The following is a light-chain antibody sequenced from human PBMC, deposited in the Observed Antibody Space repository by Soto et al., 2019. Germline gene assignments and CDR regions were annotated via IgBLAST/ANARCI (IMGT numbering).Light chain of an antibody. Sequence: QSVLTQPPSVSGAPGQRVTISCTGSSSNIGAVFDVHWYQQVPGTATKLLIYENTKRPSGVPDRFSGSKSGTSASLASTGLQAEDEADYYCQSYDSGLSGWLFGGGTKLTVL. CDR1: SSNIGAVFD. V-gene: IGLV1-40*01. CDR2: ENT. CDR3: QSYDSGLSGWL. J-gene: IGLJ2*01.